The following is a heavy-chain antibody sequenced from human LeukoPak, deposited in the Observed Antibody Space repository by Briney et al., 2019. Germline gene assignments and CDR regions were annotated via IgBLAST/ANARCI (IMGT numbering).Heavy chain of an antibody. CDR1: GGSFSGYY. CDR3: ARHSTETPYYDFKPLITFFDY. J-gene: IGHJ4*02. V-gene: IGHV4-39*01. CDR2: IYYSGST. D-gene: IGHD3-3*01. Sequence: SETLSLTCAVYGGSFSGYYWGWIRQPPGKGLEWIGSIYYSGSTYYNPSLKSRVTISVDTSKNQFSLKLSSVTAADTAVYYCARHSTETPYYDFKPLITFFDYWGQGTLVTVSS.